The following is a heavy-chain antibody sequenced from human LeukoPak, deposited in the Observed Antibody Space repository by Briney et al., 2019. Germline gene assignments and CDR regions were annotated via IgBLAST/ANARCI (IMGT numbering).Heavy chain of an antibody. CDR2: INSDGSTT. J-gene: IGHJ5*02. CDR3: ASGPTGFA. Sequence: GGSLRLSCVASGFTFSRYWMHWVRQAPGKGLVWVSRINSDGSTTIYADSVKGRFTISRDNAKNTLYLQMNSLRAEDTAVYFCASGPTGFAWGQGTPVTVSS. V-gene: IGHV3-74*01. CDR1: GFTFSRYW. D-gene: IGHD1-14*01.